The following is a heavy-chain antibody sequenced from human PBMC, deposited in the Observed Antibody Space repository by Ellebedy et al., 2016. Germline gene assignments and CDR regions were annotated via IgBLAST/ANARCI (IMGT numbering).Heavy chain of an antibody. CDR1: GGSISSYY. CDR2: IYYSGST. J-gene: IGHJ4*02. V-gene: IGHV4-59*01. Sequence: SETLSLTCTVSGGSISSYYWSWIRQPPGKGLEWIGYIYYSGSTNYNPSLKSRVTISVDTSKNQFSLKLSSVTAADTAVYYCAREVHRDSSGYPSYYFDYWGQGTLVTVSS. CDR3: AREVHRDSSGYPSYYFDY. D-gene: IGHD3-22*01.